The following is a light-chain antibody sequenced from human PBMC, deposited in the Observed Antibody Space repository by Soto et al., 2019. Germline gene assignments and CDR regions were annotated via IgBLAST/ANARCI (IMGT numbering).Light chain of an antibody. J-gene: IGKJ4*01. CDR3: QQYDSWPLT. CDR2: AAS. CDR1: QSVSGR. V-gene: IGKV3-15*01. Sequence: EIGMTQSPATLSVSPGEIATLSFRPSQSVSGRLAWYQQKRGQVHRLLIHAASTRATGIPARFSGSGSGTEFTLTISSLQSEDFAVYYCQQYDSWPLTFGGGTKVDIK.